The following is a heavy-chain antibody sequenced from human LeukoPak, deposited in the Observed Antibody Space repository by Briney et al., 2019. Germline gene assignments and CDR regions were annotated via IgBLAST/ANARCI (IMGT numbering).Heavy chain of an antibody. CDR2: IIPIFGTA. J-gene: IGHJ6*03. CDR3: ARDGYRLSGYFYYMDV. Sequence: EASVKVPCKASGGTFSSYAISWVRQAPGQGLEWMGGIIPIFGTANYAQKFQGRVTITADESTSTAYMELSSLRSEDTAVYYCARDGYRLSGYFYYMDVWGKGTTVTVSS. D-gene: IGHD2-2*03. CDR1: GGTFSSYA. V-gene: IGHV1-69*13.